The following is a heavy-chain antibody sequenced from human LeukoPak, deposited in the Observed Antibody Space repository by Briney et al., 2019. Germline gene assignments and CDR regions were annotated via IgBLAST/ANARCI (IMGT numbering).Heavy chain of an antibody. Sequence: GRSLRLSCAASGFTFSSYGMHWVRQAAGKGLEWVAVISYDGNNKYYADSVKGRFTISRDNSKNTLYLQMNSLRAEDTAVYYCAKSLRTHYYYGMDVWGQGTTVTVSS. D-gene: IGHD1-14*01. CDR2: ISYDGNNK. CDR1: GFTFSSYG. CDR3: AKSLRTHYYYGMDV. V-gene: IGHV3-30*18. J-gene: IGHJ6*02.